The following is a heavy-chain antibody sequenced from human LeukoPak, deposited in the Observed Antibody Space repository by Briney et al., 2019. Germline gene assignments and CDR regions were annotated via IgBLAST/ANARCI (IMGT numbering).Heavy chain of an antibody. CDR2: ISGSGGST. Sequence: PGGSLRLSCAASGFTFSSYAMSWVRQAPGKGLEWVSAISGSGGSTYYADSVKGRFTISRDNSKNTLYLQMNSLRAEDTAVYYCAKATVTTFIGMDEYYFDYWGQGTLVTVSS. D-gene: IGHD4-17*01. V-gene: IGHV3-23*01. J-gene: IGHJ4*02. CDR1: GFTFSSYA. CDR3: AKATVTTFIGMDEYYFDY.